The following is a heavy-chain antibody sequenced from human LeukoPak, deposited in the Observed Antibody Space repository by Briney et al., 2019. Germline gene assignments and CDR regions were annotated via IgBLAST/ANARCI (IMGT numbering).Heavy chain of an antibody. CDR2: ITPKSGAT. CDR3: ARAYHLLRGVSPFGD. Sequence: GASVKVSCKASGYTFTDYYIHWVRQAPGQGLEWMGWITPKSGATIYAQTFKGRVSMTSDTSVSTAYMELNSLRSDDTAVYYCARAYHLLRGVSPFGDWGQGTLVSVSP. V-gene: IGHV1-2*02. D-gene: IGHD3-10*01. CDR1: GYTFTDYY. J-gene: IGHJ4*02.